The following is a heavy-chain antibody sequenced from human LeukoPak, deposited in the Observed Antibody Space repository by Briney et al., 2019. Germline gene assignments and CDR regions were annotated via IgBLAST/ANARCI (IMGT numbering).Heavy chain of an antibody. Sequence: GASVKVSCKASGYTFTGYYMHWVRQAPGQGLEWMGWISAYNGNTNYAQRLQGRVTMTTDTSTSTAYMELGSLRSDDTAVYYCARGFLEWLSGGYLDYWGQGTLVTVSS. V-gene: IGHV1-18*04. CDR2: ISAYNGNT. D-gene: IGHD3-3*01. CDR1: GYTFTGYY. J-gene: IGHJ4*02. CDR3: ARGFLEWLSGGYLDY.